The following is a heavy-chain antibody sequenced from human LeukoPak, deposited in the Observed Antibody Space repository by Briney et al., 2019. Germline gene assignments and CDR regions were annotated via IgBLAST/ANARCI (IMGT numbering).Heavy chain of an antibody. D-gene: IGHD6-13*01. CDR3: AREGQQLVLY. J-gene: IGHJ4*02. Sequence: GGSLRLSCAASGFTFSSYSMNWVRQAPGKGLEWVSSISSNSSYIYYADSVKGRFTISRDNAKNSLYLQMNSLRAEDTAVYYCAREGQQLVLYWGQGTLVTVSS. CDR2: ISSNSSYI. V-gene: IGHV3-21*01. CDR1: GFTFSSYS.